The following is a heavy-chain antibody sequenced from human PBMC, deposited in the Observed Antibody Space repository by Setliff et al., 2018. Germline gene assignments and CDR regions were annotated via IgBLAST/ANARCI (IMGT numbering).Heavy chain of an antibody. CDR3: ARVAPILGGSGSPHFDY. D-gene: IGHD3-10*01. V-gene: IGHV4-59*01. CDR2: IHNRGTT. Sequence: LSLTCTVSGGSISDYYWSWIRQPPGRGLEWLGYIHNRGTTNYNPSLRSRVTMSVDTSKKQFSLKLSSVTTADTAVYYCARVAPILGGSGSPHFDYWGPGTLVTVSS. CDR1: GGSISDYY. J-gene: IGHJ4*02.